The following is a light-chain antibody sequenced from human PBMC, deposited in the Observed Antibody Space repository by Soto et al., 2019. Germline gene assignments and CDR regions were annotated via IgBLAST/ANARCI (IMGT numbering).Light chain of an antibody. CDR3: SSYTSNSTLYV. J-gene: IGLJ1*01. CDR2: EVR. Sequence: QSVLTQPASVSGSPGQSITISCTGTNSDVGSYDYVSWYQQYPGKAPKVIIYEVRNRPSGVSDRFSASKSGNTASLTISGLRAEDEAVYYCSSYTSNSTLYVFGTGTKVTV. V-gene: IGLV2-14*01. CDR1: NSDVGSYDY.